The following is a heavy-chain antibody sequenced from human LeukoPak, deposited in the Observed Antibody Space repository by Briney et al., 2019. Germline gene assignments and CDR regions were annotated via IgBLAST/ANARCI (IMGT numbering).Heavy chain of an antibody. V-gene: IGHV5-51*01. CDR3: ARSPRYCSSTSCYYFDY. J-gene: IGHJ4*02. D-gene: IGHD2-2*01. CDR1: GYSFTNYW. CDR2: IYPGDSDT. Sequence: GESLKISCKGSGYSFTNYWIGWVRQMPGKGLEWMGIIYPGDSDTRYSPSFQGQVTMSADKSISTAYLQWSSLKASDTAMYYYARSPRYCSSTSCYYFDYWGQGTLVTVSS.